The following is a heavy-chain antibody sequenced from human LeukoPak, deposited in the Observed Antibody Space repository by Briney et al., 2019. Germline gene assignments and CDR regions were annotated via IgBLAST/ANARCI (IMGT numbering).Heavy chain of an antibody. CDR3: AGSREVRGVRLFGEYDY. V-gene: IGHV4-4*02. CDR2: IYHSGST. Sequence: SETLSLTCAVSGGSISSSNWWSWVRQPPGKGLEWIGEIYHSGSTNYNPSLKSRVTISVDTSKNQFSLKLSSVTAADTAVYYCAGSREVRGVRLFGEYDYWGQGTLVTVSS. J-gene: IGHJ4*02. D-gene: IGHD3-10*01. CDR1: GGSISSSNW.